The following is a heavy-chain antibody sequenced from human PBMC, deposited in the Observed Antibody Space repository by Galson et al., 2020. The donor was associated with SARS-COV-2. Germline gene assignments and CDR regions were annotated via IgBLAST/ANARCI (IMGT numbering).Heavy chain of an antibody. CDR3: AGYEFWSASYS. V-gene: IGHV4-61*09. Sequence: TYDCNWIRQPAGKGLEWIGHIYSSGSANYNPSLKSRATISVDTSKSHFSLELSSVTAAETAVYYCAGYEFWSASYSWGQGTLVTVSS. CDR2: IYSSGSA. D-gene: IGHD3-3*01. J-gene: IGHJ4*02. CDR1: TYD.